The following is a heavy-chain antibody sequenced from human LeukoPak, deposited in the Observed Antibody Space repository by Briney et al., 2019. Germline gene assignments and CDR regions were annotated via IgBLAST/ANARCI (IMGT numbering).Heavy chain of an antibody. Sequence: GGSLRLSCAASEFTVSSNYMSWVRQAPGKGLEWVSVIYSGGSTYYADSVKGRFTISRDNSKNTLYLQMNSLRAEDTAVYYCARGIIAAAGQGWYYYYMDVWGKGTTVTISS. CDR3: ARGIIAAAGQGWYYYYMDV. J-gene: IGHJ6*03. V-gene: IGHV3-53*01. D-gene: IGHD6-13*01. CDR2: IYSGGST. CDR1: EFTVSSNY.